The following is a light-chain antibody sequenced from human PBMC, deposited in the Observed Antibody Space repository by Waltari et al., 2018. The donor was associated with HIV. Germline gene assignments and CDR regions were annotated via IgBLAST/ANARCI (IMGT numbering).Light chain of an antibody. CDR3: QQYGGSPMYT. CDR1: QSVSSNY. CDR2: GAS. Sequence: EIVLTQSPVTLSLSPGERATLSCRASQSVSSNYLVWYQQKRGQAPRLLIYGASRRATGIPDRFSGSGSGTDFTLTISRLEPEDFAMYYCQQYGGSPMYTFGQGTKLEIK. J-gene: IGKJ2*01. V-gene: IGKV3-20*01.